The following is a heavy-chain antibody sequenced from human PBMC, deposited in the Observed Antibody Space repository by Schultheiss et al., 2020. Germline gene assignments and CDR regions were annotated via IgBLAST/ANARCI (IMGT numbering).Heavy chain of an antibody. CDR3: AGEYSSSWYGAFDI. CDR1: GFTVSSNY. Sequence: GGSLRLSCAASGFTVSSNYMSWVRQAPGKGLEWVSVIYSGGSTYYADSVKGRFTISRDNSKNTLYLQMNSLRAEDTAVYYCAGEYSSSWYGAFDIWGQGTMVTVSS. D-gene: IGHD6-13*01. CDR2: IYSGGST. J-gene: IGHJ3*02. V-gene: IGHV3-53*01.